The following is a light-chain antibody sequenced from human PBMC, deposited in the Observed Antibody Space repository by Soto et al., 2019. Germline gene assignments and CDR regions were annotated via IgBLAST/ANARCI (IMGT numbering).Light chain of an antibody. CDR2: GNS. CDR1: SSNIGAGYD. Sequence: QSVLTQPPSVSGAPGQRVTISCTGSSSNIGAGYDVHWYQHLPGTAPKLLIYGNSNRPSGVPDRFSGSKSGTSASLAITGLQAEDEADYYCQSYYSSLSGSDVFGTGTKLTVL. V-gene: IGLV1-40*01. J-gene: IGLJ1*01. CDR3: QSYYSSLSGSDV.